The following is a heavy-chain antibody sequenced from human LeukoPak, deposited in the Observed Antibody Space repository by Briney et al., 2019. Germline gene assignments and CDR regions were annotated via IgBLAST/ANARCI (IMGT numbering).Heavy chain of an antibody. CDR3: AIRYRGYDP. CDR1: GGSISSYY. Sequence: PSETLSLTCTVYGGSISSYYWSWIRQPPGKGLEWIGYIYHSGSTNYNPSLKSRVTISVDTSKNQFSLKLSSVTAADTAVYYCAIRYRGYDPWGQGTLVTVSS. D-gene: IGHD1-26*01. J-gene: IGHJ5*02. V-gene: IGHV4-59*01. CDR2: IYHSGST.